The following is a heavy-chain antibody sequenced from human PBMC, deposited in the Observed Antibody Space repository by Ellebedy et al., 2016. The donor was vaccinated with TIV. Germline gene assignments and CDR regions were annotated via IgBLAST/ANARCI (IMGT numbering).Heavy chain of an antibody. D-gene: IGHD6-19*01. V-gene: IGHV4-39*07. CDR2: LFYSVSAYSGSN. CDR1: GDSITSNSYY. J-gene: IGHJ4*02. Sequence: SETLSLTCTVSGDSITSNSYYWGWIRQPPGKGLEWIGSLFYSVSAYSGSNHQNPSLGGRVTISVDTSENQFSLRLSSVTAADTAVYYCAEGRSGWYYFDFWGQGTLVTVSS. CDR3: AEGRSGWYYFDF.